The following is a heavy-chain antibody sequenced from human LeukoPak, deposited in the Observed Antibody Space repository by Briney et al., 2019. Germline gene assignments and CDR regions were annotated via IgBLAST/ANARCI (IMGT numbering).Heavy chain of an antibody. J-gene: IGHJ4*02. Sequence: GASVKVSCKASGYTFTSYDINWVGQATGQGGEGMGWMNPNSGNTGYAQKFQGRVTITRNTSISTAYMELSSLRSEDTAVYYCARSRPNDYGDKPFDYWGQGTLVTVSS. D-gene: IGHD4-23*01. CDR2: MNPNSGNT. CDR3: ARSRPNDYGDKPFDY. V-gene: IGHV1-8*03. CDR1: GYTFTSYD.